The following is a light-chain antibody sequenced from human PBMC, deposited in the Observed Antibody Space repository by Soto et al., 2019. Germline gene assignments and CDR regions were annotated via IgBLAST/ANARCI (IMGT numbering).Light chain of an antibody. J-gene: IGLJ2*01. CDR2: EVT. CDR1: SSDVGAHDF. V-gene: IGLV2-14*01. CDR3: NSYTLSKTVI. Sequence: QSALTQPASVSGSPGQSITISCSGTSSDVGAHDFVSWYQHHPDKAPKVLIFEVTKRPSGVSDRFSGSTTGNTDSLTISGLHAEDESDYYCNSYTLSKTVIFGGGTKVTVL.